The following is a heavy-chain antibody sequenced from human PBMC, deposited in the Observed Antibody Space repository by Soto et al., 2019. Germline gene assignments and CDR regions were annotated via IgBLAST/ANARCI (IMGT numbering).Heavy chain of an antibody. CDR2: IYPGDSDT. D-gene: IGHD2-15*01. CDR3: ARVHCSGGSCRLHYSGMDV. J-gene: IGHJ6*02. Sequence: PRKCLEWMGIIYPGDSDTRYSPSFQGQVTISADKSISTAYLQWSSLKASDTAMYYCARVHCSGGSCRLHYSGMDVWGQRTTVSDPS. V-gene: IGHV5-51*01.